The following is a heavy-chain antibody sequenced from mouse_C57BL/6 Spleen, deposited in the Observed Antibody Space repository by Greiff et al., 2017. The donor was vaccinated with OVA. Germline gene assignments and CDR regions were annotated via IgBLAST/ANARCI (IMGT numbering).Heavy chain of an antibody. J-gene: IGHJ2*01. CDR1: GYTFTSYW. Sequence: VKLQQPGAELVKPGASVKLSCKASGYTFTSYWMQWVKQRPGQGLEWIGEIDPSDSYTNYNQKFKGKATLTVDTSSSTAYMQLSSLTSEDSAVYYCARHYYGSSPDYWGQGTTLTVSS. CDR2: IDPSDSYT. V-gene: IGHV1-50*01. D-gene: IGHD1-1*01. CDR3: ARHYYGSSPDY.